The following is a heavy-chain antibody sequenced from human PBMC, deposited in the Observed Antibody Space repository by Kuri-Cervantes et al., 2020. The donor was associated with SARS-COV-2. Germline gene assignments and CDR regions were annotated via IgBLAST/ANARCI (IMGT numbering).Heavy chain of an antibody. V-gene: IGHV3-64*01. Sequence: GGSLRLSCAASGFTFSSYAMHWVRQAPGKGLEYVSAISSNGGSTYYANSVKGRFTISRDNAKNSLYLQMNSLRAEDTAVYYCARAAYCGGDCYYYYGMDVWGQGTTVTVSS. J-gene: IGHJ6*02. D-gene: IGHD2-21*02. CDR3: ARAAYCGGDCYYYYGMDV. CDR1: GFTFSSYA. CDR2: ISSNGGST.